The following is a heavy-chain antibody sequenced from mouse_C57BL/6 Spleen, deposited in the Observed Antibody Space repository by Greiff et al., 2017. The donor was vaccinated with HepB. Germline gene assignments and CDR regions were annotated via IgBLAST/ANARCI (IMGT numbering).Heavy chain of an antibody. D-gene: IGHD2-2*01. Sequence: QVHVKQSGAELAKPGASVKLSCKASGYTFISYWMHWVKQRPGQGLDWIGYINPSKGYTNYNQNFKDKATLTADKSSSTAYMQLISLTYEDSAIYYCATGYDAFAYWGQGTLVTVSA. J-gene: IGHJ3*01. CDR2: INPSKGYT. V-gene: IGHV1-7*01. CDR3: ATGYDAFAY. CDR1: GYTFISYW.